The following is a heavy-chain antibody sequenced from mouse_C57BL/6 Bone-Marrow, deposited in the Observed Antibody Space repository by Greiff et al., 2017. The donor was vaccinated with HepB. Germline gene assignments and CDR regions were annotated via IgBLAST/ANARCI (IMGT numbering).Heavy chain of an antibody. CDR1: GYTFTDYY. J-gene: IGHJ2*01. V-gene: IGHV1-26*01. CDR3: ARPNPPYGNFLDY. D-gene: IGHD2-1*01. Sequence: EVQLQQSGPELVKPGASVKISCKASGYTFTDYYMNWVKQSHGKSLEWIGDINPNNGGTSYNQKFKGKATLTVDKSSSTAYMELRSLTSEDSAVYYCARPNPPYGNFLDYWGQGTTLTVSS. CDR2: INPNNGGT.